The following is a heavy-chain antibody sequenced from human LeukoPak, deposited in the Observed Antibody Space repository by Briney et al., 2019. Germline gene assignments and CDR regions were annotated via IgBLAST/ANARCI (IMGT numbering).Heavy chain of an antibody. D-gene: IGHD5-12*01. J-gene: IGHJ4*02. V-gene: IGHV3-21*01. CDR2: ISSSSSYI. CDR1: GFTFSSYS. Sequence: GGSLRLSCAASGFTFSSYSMNWVRQAPGKGLEWVSSISSSSSYIYYADSVKGRFTISRDNAKNSLYLQMNSLRAEDTAMYYCARDSTPVGWLRMSAFDYWGQGTLVTVSS. CDR3: ARDSTPVGWLRMSAFDY.